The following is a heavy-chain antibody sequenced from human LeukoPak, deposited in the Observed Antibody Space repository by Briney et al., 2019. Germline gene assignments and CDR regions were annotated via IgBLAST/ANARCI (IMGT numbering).Heavy chain of an antibody. CDR2: ISGSGGST. D-gene: IGHD5-18*01. CDR1: GFTFSSYA. CDR3: AKARIQLWGNFDY. J-gene: IGHJ4*02. Sequence: GGSLAVSCAASGFTFSSYAMSWVRQAPGKGLEWVSAISGSGGSTYDADSVKGRFTISRDNSKNTLYLQMNSLRAEDTAVYYCAKARIQLWGNFDYWGQGTLVTGSS. V-gene: IGHV3-23*01.